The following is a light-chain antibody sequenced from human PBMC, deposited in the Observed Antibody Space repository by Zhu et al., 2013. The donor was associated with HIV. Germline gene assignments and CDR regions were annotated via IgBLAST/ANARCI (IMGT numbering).Light chain of an antibody. J-gene: IGKJ2*02. Sequence: EIVMTQSPATLSVSPGEGATLSCRASQSVSTYLAWYQQKPGQAPRLLIYDASIRATGIADRFSGSGYETDFTLTITRLEPEDFAVYYCQQYGGSPRTFGQGTNLAIK. V-gene: IGKV3-20*01. CDR2: DAS. CDR1: QSVSTY. CDR3: QQYGGSPRT.